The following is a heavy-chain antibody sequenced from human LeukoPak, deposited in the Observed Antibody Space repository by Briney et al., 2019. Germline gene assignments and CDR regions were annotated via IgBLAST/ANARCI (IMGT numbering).Heavy chain of an antibody. D-gene: IGHD3-22*01. CDR1: GFTFSSYA. CDR3: AKSGRVFDTSGYYWFPN. CDR2: ISYDGSNK. V-gene: IGHV3-30*04. J-gene: IGHJ4*02. Sequence: PGGSLRLSCAASGFTFSSYAMHWVRQAPGKGLEWVAVISYDGSNKNYADSVKGRFTISRDNSKNTLNLQMNSLRAEDTAVYYCAKSGRVFDTSGYYWFPNWGQGILVTVSS.